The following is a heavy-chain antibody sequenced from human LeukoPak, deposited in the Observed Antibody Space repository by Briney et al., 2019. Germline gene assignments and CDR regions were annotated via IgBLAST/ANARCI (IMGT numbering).Heavy chain of an antibody. Sequence: GGSLRLSCAASGFTFSSYAMSWVRQAPGKGLEWVGFIRSKAYGGTTEYAASVKGRFTISRDDSKSIAYLQMNSLKTEDTAVYYCTRDPHYCSSTSCYAFDIWGQGTMVTVSS. D-gene: IGHD2-2*01. CDR3: TRDPHYCSSTSCYAFDI. CDR2: IRSKAYGGTT. V-gene: IGHV3-49*04. J-gene: IGHJ3*02. CDR1: GFTFSSYA.